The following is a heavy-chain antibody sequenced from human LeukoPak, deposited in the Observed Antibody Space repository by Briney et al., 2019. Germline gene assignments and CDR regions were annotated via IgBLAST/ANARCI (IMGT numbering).Heavy chain of an antibody. D-gene: IGHD3-10*01. CDR2: IYYSGST. V-gene: IGHV4-39*07. CDR1: GGSISSSSYY. CDR3: ARVNGGPDYYGSGSSPNYFDY. Sequence: PLETLSLTCTVSGGSISSSSYYWGWIRQPPGKGLEWIGSIYYSGSTYYNPSLKSRVTISVDRSKNQFSLKLSSVTAADTAVYYCARVNGGPDYYGSGSSPNYFDYWGQGTLVTVSS. J-gene: IGHJ4*02.